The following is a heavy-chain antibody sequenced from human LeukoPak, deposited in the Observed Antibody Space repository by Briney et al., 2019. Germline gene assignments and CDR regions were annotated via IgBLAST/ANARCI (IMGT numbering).Heavy chain of an antibody. CDR3: ASSVVTTYYYYYGMDV. J-gene: IGHJ6*02. CDR1: GFTFSSYA. V-gene: IGHV3-23*01. CDR2: ISGSGGST. D-gene: IGHD4-23*01. Sequence: PGGSLRLSCAASGFTFSSYAMSWVRQAPGKGLEWVSAISGSGGSTYYADSVKGRFTISRDNAKNSLYLQMNSLRAEDTAVYYCASSVVTTYYYYYGMDVWGQGTTVTVSS.